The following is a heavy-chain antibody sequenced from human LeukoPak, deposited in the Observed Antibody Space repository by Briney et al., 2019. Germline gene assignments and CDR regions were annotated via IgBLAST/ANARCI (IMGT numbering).Heavy chain of an antibody. CDR3: ARDPSCSGGSCYPPLNWFDP. CDR2: IYHSGST. J-gene: IGHJ5*02. Sequence: SETLSLTCTVSGGSIRTYYWSWIRQPPGKGLEWIGSIYHSGSTYYNPSLKSRVTISVDTSKNQFSLKLSSVTAADTAVYYCARDPSCSGGSCYPPLNWFDPWGQGTLVTVSS. CDR1: GGSIRTYY. V-gene: IGHV4-38-2*02. D-gene: IGHD2-15*01.